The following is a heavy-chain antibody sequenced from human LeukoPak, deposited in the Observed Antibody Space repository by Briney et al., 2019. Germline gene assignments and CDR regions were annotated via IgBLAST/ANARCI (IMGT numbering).Heavy chain of an antibody. CDR3: AKGTMYYDILGY. D-gene: IGHD3-9*01. CDR2: ISDTGGRT. Sequence: GGSLRLSCAASGFTFSSYAVSWVRQAPGRGLECVSTISDTGGRTYYADSVKGRFTISRDNSKNTLYLQMNSLRAEDTAIYYCAKGTMYYDILGYWGQGTLVTVSS. CDR1: GFTFSSYA. J-gene: IGHJ4*02. V-gene: IGHV3-23*01.